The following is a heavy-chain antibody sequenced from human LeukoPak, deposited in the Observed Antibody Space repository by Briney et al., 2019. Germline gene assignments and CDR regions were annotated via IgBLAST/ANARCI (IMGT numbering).Heavy chain of an antibody. Sequence: SGGSLRLSCAASGFTFSGYWMHWVRQGPEKGLELVSRIDNDGHGILYADSVKGRFTTSRDNAKNTLYLQMNSLRFEDTAVYCCATGGGWVPSFGVVTHIDVWGKGTTVTVSS. CDR2: IDNDGHGI. D-gene: IGHD3-3*01. V-gene: IGHV3-74*03. J-gene: IGHJ6*03. CDR1: GFTFSGYW. CDR3: ATGGGWVPSFGVVTHIDV.